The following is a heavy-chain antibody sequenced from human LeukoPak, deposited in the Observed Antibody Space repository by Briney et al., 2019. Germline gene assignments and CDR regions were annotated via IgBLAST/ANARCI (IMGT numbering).Heavy chain of an antibody. CDR1: GGSISSGDYY. CDR2: IYYSGST. CDR3: AREYYDILTGYPYYGMDV. J-gene: IGHJ6*02. Sequence: SQTLSLTCTVSGGSISSGDYYWSWIRQPPGKGLEWIGYIYYSGSTYYNPSLKSRVTISVNTSKNQFSLKLSSVTAADTAVYYCAREYYDILTGYPYYGMDVWGQGTTVTVSS. V-gene: IGHV4-30-4*01. D-gene: IGHD3-9*01.